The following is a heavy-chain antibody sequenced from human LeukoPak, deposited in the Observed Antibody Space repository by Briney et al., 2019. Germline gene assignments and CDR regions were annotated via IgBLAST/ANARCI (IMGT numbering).Heavy chain of an antibody. Sequence: GGSLRLSCAASGFTFSSYAMSWVRQAPGKGLEWVSAISGSGGSTYYADSVKGRFTISRDNSKNTLYLQMNSLRAEDTAVYYCVKVGRGDPRGYWGQGTLVTVSS. CDR2: ISGSGGST. V-gene: IGHV3-23*01. D-gene: IGHD3-10*01. CDR3: VKVGRGDPRGY. CDR1: GFTFSSYA. J-gene: IGHJ4*02.